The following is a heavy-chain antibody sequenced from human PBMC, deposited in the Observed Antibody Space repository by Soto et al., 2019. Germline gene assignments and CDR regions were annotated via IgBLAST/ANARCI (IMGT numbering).Heavy chain of an antibody. CDR1: GYTFTSYG. V-gene: IGHV1-18*01. Sequence: ASVKVSCKASGYTFTSYGISWVRQAPGQGLEWMGWISAYNGNTNYAQKLQGRVTMTTDTSTSTAYMELRSLRSGDTAVYYCARGDYYDSSGYYFGPFDYWGQGTLVTVSS. CDR2: ISAYNGNT. J-gene: IGHJ4*02. CDR3: ARGDYYDSSGYYFGPFDY. D-gene: IGHD3-22*01.